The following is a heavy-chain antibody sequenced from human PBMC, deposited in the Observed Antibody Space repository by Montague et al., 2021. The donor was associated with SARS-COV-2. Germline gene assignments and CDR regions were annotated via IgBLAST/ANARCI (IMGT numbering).Heavy chain of an antibody. CDR2: TFYRSKWYN. CDR1: GDSVSSNSTA. J-gene: IGHJ4*02. Sequence: CAISGDSVSSNSTAWNWIRQSPSRGLEWLGRTFYRSKWYNDYAVSVKSRITINPDTSKNQFSLQLNSVTPEDTAVYYCARGGSWLYYFDYWGQGTLVTVSS. D-gene: IGHD6-13*01. CDR3: ARGGSWLYYFDY. V-gene: IGHV6-1*01.